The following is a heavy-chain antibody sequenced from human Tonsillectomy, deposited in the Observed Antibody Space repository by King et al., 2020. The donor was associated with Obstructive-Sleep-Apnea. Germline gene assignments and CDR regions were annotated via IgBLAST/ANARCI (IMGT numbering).Heavy chain of an antibody. J-gene: IGHJ4*02. CDR1: GFTFRTSW. Sequence: DVQLVESGGGLVQPGGSLRLSCAASGFTFRTSWMHCVRQAPGKGLVWVSRINRDGSSTIYADFVTGRFTISRDNAKNTLYLQMNSLSAEDTAVYYCARDRGGAGPTTTDYWGQGTLVTVSS. CDR2: INRDGSST. V-gene: IGHV3-74*01. CDR3: ARDRGGAGPTTTDY. D-gene: IGHD1-26*01.